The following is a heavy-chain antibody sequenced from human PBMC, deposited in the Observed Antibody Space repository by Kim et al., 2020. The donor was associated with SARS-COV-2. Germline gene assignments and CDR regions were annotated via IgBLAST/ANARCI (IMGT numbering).Heavy chain of an antibody. CDR3: AKVYYYDSSGYGFDY. CDR2: ISGSGGST. Sequence: GGSLRLSCAASGFTFSSYAMSWVRQAPGKGLEWVSAISGSGGSTYYADSVKGRFTISRYNSKNTLYLQMNSLRAEDTAVYYCAKVYYYDSSGYGFDYWGQGTLVTVSS. J-gene: IGHJ4*02. D-gene: IGHD3-22*01. V-gene: IGHV3-23*01. CDR1: GFTFSSYA.